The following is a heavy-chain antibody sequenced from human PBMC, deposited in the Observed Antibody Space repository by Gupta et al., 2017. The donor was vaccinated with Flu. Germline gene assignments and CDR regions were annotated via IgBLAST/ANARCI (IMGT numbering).Heavy chain of an antibody. J-gene: IGHJ4*02. D-gene: IGHD2-21*02. V-gene: IGHV3-23*01. CDR2: IGGSGGST. CDR1: EFPFRSYA. CDR3: ARLSGLVVTATHFDY. Sequence: EVQLLESGGGLVQPGGSLRLSCAASEFPFRSYAMSWVRQAPGKGLEWVSAIGGSGGSTYYADSVKGRYTIARDNSKNTLYLQMNSLRAEDTAVYYCARLSGLVVTATHFDYWGQGTRVTVAS.